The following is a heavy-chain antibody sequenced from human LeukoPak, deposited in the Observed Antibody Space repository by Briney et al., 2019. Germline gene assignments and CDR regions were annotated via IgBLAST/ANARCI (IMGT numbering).Heavy chain of an antibody. J-gene: IGHJ4*02. CDR3: AKDIVPSYGSGSYSYFDY. Sequence: PGGSLRLSCAASGFTFDDYAMHRVRQAPGKGLEWVSLISWDGGSTYYADSVKGRFTISRDNSKNSLYLQMNSLRAEDTALYYCAKDIVPSYGSGSYSYFDYWGQGTLVTVSS. D-gene: IGHD3-10*01. CDR2: ISWDGGST. CDR1: GFTFDDYA. V-gene: IGHV3-43D*03.